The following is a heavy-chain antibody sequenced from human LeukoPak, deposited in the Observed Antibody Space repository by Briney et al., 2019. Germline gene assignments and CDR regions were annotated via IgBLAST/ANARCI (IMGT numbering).Heavy chain of an antibody. CDR2: IKQDGSEK. CDR3: ARVQWELRGVGSYFEY. J-gene: IGHJ4*02. Sequence: GGSLRLSCVVSGFTFSSYWMSWVRRAPGKGLEWVANIKQDGSEKYYVDSVKGRFTMSRDNAKNSLYLQMNSLRAEDTAVYYCARVQWELRGVGSYFEYWGQGALVTVSS. V-gene: IGHV3-7*01. D-gene: IGHD1-26*01. CDR1: GFTFSSYW.